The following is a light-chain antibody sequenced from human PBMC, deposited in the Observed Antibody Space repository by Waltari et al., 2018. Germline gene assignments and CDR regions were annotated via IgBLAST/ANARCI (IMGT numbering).Light chain of an antibody. CDR1: KLENKL. CDR2: QDT. J-gene: IGLJ2*01. V-gene: IGLV3-1*01. CDR3: QAWDIKNVI. Sequence: YELTQAHSVSVSPGQTATNPCSRDKLENKLTSWYQQKPGQSPVLVLYQDTKRPSGISERFSGSNSGDTATLTITGTQTTDEADYYCQAWDIKNVIFGGGTKLTVL.